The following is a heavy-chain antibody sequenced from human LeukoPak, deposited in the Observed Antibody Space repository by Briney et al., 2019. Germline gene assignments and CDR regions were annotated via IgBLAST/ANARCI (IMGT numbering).Heavy chain of an antibody. CDR2: ICYSGST. J-gene: IGHJ6*02. Sequence: SETLSLTCTVSGGSISSYYWSWIRQPPGKGLEWIGYICYSGSTNYNPSLKSRVTISVDTSKNQFSLKLSSVTAADTAVYYCAREGVPLYYDILTGYYRSEGMDVWGQGTTVTVSS. V-gene: IGHV4-59*01. D-gene: IGHD3-9*01. CDR1: GGSISSYY. CDR3: AREGVPLYYDILTGYYRSEGMDV.